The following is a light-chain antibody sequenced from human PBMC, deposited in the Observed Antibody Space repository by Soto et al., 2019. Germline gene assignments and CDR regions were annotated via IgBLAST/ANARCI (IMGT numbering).Light chain of an antibody. CDR1: QSVDSN. V-gene: IGKV3D-15*01. CDR3: QQYDNWPLT. CDR2: GAS. Sequence: EIVMTQSPATLSGSPLERATLSCRASQSVDSNLAWYQQKPGQAPRLLIFGASTRATGIPARFSGSGSGTDFTLTISSLQSEDFGVYFCQQYDNWPLTFGGGTKVDIK. J-gene: IGKJ4*01.